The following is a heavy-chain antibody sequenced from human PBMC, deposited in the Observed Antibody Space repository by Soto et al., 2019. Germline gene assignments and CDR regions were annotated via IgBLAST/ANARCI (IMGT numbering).Heavy chain of an antibody. Sequence: GGSLRLSCAASGFTFSSYGMHWVRQAPGKGLEWAAVISYDGSNKYYADSVKGRFTISRDNSKNTLYLQMNSLRAEDTAVYYCAKDEAAADYYYYGMDVWGQGTTVTVSS. CDR3: AKDEAAADYYYYGMDV. D-gene: IGHD6-13*01. J-gene: IGHJ6*02. CDR2: ISYDGSNK. CDR1: GFTFSSYG. V-gene: IGHV3-30*18.